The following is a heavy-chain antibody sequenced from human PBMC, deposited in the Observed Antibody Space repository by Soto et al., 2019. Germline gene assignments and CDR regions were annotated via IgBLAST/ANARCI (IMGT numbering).Heavy chain of an antibody. V-gene: IGHV3-23*01. CDR3: AKDGEMATIWEC. Sequence: GGSLRLSCAASGFTFSSYAMSWVRQAPGKGLEWVSAISCSCGSTYYADSVKGRFTISRDNSKNTLYLQMNSLRAEDTAVYYCAKDGEMATIWECWGEGNLVSVSP. D-gene: IGHD5-12*01. CDR2: ISCSCGST. J-gene: IGHJ4*02. CDR1: GFTFSSYA.